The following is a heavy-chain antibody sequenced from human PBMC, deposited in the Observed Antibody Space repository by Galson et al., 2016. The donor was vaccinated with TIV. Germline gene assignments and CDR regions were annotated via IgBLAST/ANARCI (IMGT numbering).Heavy chain of an antibody. CDR3: ATDRNTAFDTYHYYYGMDV. CDR2: IIPLFRTT. Sequence: SVKVSCKASRGTFSSYVFNWARLAPGQGLEWMGGIIPLFRTTNYAQKFQGRVTITADKSTNTAYMELNSLKYGDTAVYYCATDRNTAFDTYHYYYGMDVWGQGTTVIVSS. V-gene: IGHV1-69*06. D-gene: IGHD5-18*01. J-gene: IGHJ6*02. CDR1: RGTFSSYV.